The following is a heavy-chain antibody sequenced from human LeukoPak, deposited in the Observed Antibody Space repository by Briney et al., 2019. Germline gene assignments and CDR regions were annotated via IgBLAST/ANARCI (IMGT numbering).Heavy chain of an antibody. J-gene: IGHJ4*02. Sequence: GGSLRLSCAASGFTFSSYSMNWVRQAPGKGLEWVSSISSSSSYIYYADSVTGRFTISRDNAKNSLYLQMNSLRAEDTAVYYCATTNSYYDILTGYPYWGQGTLVTVSS. CDR3: ATTNSYYDILTGYPY. D-gene: IGHD3-9*01. CDR1: GFTFSSYS. CDR2: ISSSSSYI. V-gene: IGHV3-21*01.